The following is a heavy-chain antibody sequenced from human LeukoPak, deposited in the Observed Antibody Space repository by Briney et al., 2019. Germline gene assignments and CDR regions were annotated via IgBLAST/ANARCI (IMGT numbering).Heavy chain of an antibody. CDR1: GFTFSSYW. J-gene: IGHJ4*02. D-gene: IGHD6-13*01. CDR3: ARVPPEPRIAAAGTGYFDY. V-gene: IGHV3-7*01. CDR2: IKQDGSEK. Sequence: PGGSLRLSCAASGFTFSSYWMSWVRQAPGKGLEWVANIKQDGSEKYYVDSVKGRFTISRDNAKNSLYLQMNSLRAEDTAVYYCARVPPEPRIAAAGTGYFDYWGQGTLVTVSS.